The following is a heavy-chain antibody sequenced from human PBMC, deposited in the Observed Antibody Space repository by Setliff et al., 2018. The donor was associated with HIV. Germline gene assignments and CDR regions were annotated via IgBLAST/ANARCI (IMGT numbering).Heavy chain of an antibody. Sequence: SETLSLTCTVSGGSISSYCWNWIRQSPGRGLEWIGFIFSSGSTKYNPSLQSRVTMSIDTSKNQFSLKLRSVTAADTGVYYCEVAGQWGQGTLVTVSS. CDR1: GGSISSYC. V-gene: IGHV4-4*09. D-gene: IGHD6-19*01. J-gene: IGHJ4*02. CDR2: IFSSGST. CDR3: EVAGQ.